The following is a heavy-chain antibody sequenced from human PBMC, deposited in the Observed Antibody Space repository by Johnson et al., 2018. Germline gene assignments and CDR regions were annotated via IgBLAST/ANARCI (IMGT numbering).Heavy chain of an antibody. CDR2: IRWNSGNI. CDR3: ARDIGSSWYRGFQH. J-gene: IGHJ1*01. D-gene: IGHD6-13*01. CDR1: GFTFDDYA. Sequence: VQLVQSGGGLVQXGRSLRLSCAASGFTFDDYAMHWVRQAPGTGLEWVSGIRWNSGNIGYADSVKGRFTISRDNAKNSLYVQMNSLRAEDTAFYYCARDIGSSWYRGFQHWGQGTLVTVSS. V-gene: IGHV3-9*01.